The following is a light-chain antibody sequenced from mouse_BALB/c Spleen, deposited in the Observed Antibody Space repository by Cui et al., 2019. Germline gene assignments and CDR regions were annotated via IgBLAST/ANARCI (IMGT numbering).Light chain of an antibody. CDR2: RTS. CDR3: QQWSGYPLT. CDR1: SSVSSSY. V-gene: IGKV4-58*01. J-gene: IGKJ5*01. Sequence: ENVLTQSPAIMAASLGQKVTMTCSASSSVSSSYLHWYQQKSGASPKPLIHRTSNLASGVPARFSGSWSGTSYSLTISSVEAEDDATYYCQQWSGYPLTFGAGTKLELK.